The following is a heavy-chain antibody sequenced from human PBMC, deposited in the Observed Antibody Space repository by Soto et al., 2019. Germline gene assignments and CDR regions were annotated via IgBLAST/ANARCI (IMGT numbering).Heavy chain of an antibody. CDR2: IYDSGSS. J-gene: IGHJ4*02. V-gene: IGHV4-30-4*01. Sequence: ASEILSLTCTVSGASISSGDYFWSWIRQSPGKGLQWIGYIYDSGSSYYNPSLKSRVTMSVDTSKNQFSLKLSSVTAADTAVYYCAREKGYISGPKNFDYWGQGTLVTVSS. D-gene: IGHD5-12*01. CDR1: GASISSGDYF. CDR3: AREKGYISGPKNFDY.